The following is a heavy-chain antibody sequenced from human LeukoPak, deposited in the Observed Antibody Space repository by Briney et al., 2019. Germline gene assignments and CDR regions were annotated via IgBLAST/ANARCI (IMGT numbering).Heavy chain of an antibody. J-gene: IGHJ5*02. V-gene: IGHV1-69*05. CDR1: GGTFSSYA. Sequence: GASVKVSCKASGGTFSSYAINWVRQAPGQGLEWMGRIIPIFGTANYAQKFQGRVTITTNESTSTAYMQLSSLRSEDTAVYYCARESGITIFGVVIDNNWFDPWGQGTLVTVSS. CDR2: IIPIFGTA. D-gene: IGHD3-3*01. CDR3: ARESGITIFGVVIDNNWFDP.